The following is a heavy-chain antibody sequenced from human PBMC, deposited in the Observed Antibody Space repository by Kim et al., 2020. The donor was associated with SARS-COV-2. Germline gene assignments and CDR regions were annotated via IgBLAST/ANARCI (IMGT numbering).Heavy chain of an antibody. CDR2: IKQDGSEK. Sequence: GGSLRLSXVXSGFTFGYYGMNWVRQAPGKGLEWVANIKQDGSEKYYVDSVEGRFTISRDNAKNSLYLQMNSLRAEDTAVYYCARSIHWYFDLWGRGTLVTVSS. CDR1: GFTFGYYG. CDR3: ARSIHWYFDL. V-gene: IGHV3-7*01. D-gene: IGHD3-9*01. J-gene: IGHJ2*01.